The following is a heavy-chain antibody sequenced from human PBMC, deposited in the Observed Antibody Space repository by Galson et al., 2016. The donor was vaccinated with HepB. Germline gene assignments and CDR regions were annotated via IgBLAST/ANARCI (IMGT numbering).Heavy chain of an antibody. CDR1: GFTVSSNY. Sequence: SLRLSCAASGFTVSSNYMTWVRQAPGKGLEWVSSIYSGDRTYYADSVKGRFTISRHNSKNTLYLQMNSLRTEDTAVYYCVRSASSGSYFDYWGQGTLVTVSS. J-gene: IGHJ4*02. CDR3: VRSASSGSYFDY. V-gene: IGHV3-53*04. CDR2: IYSGDRT. D-gene: IGHD1-26*01.